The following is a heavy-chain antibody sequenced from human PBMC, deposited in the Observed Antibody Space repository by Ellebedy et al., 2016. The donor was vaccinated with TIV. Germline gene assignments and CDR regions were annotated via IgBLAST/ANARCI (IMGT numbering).Heavy chain of an antibody. CDR1: GISFNSYA. D-gene: IGHD3-22*01. CDR3: AKGGGGGSDSSAPRYYFDS. V-gene: IGHV3-23*01. CDR2: ISNTGSRT. J-gene: IGHJ4*02. Sequence: GESLKISCAASGISFNSYAMRWGREAPGKGLERVSTISNTGSRTYYADSVEGRFIISSDNSKRTLFLQMNSLRDEDTALYYCAKGGGGGSDSSAPRYYFDSWGLGTLVTVSS.